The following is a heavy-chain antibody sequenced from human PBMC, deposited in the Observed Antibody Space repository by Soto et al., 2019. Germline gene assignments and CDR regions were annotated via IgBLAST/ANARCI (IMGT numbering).Heavy chain of an antibody. CDR2: INPSGGST. CDR3: ASSRRGSSSGWSSGNDY. D-gene: IGHD6-19*01. V-gene: IGHV1-46*01. Sequence: QVQLVQSGAEVKKPGASVKVSCKASGYTFTSYYIHWVRQAPGQGLEWMGIINPSGGSTSYAQKFQGRVTMTRDTSTSTVYMELSSLRSEDTAVYYCASSRRGSSSGWSSGNDYWGQGTLVTVSS. J-gene: IGHJ4*02. CDR1: GYTFTSYY.